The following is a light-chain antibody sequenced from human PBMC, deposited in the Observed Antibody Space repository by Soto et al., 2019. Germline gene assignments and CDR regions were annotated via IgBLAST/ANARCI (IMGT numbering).Light chain of an antibody. V-gene: IGKV3-20*01. Sequence: EIVLTQSPGTLSLSPGERATLSCRAIQSVNNNRLAWYQQKAGQAPRLLIYGASRRATGIPDRFSGSGSGTDFTLTLSRLEPEDFAVYYCQQYGTSPLTFGPGTKVDIK. CDR3: QQYGTSPLT. J-gene: IGKJ3*01. CDR1: QSVNNNR. CDR2: GAS.